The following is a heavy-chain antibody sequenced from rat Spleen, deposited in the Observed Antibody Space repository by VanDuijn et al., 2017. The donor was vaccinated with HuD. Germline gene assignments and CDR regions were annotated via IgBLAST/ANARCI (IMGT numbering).Heavy chain of an antibody. CDR1: GFTFSSYW. CDR2: IKTDGGST. CDR3: AKEDFGVTFAY. V-gene: IGHV5-58*01. D-gene: IGHD4-5*01. J-gene: IGHJ3*01. Sequence: EVQLVETGGGLVQPGRSLKLSCVASGFTFSSYWMYWIRQAPGKGLEWVSSIKTDGGSTYYLDSVKGRFTISRDNAENAVYLQMNSLRSEDTATYYCAKEDFGVTFAYWGQGTLVTVSS.